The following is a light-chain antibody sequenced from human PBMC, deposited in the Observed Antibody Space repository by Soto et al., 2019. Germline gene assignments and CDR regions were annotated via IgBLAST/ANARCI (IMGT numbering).Light chain of an antibody. V-gene: IGKV1-5*01. J-gene: IGKJ1*01. CDR2: DAS. CDR3: QQYNSYSRT. CDR1: QSISSW. Sequence: DIQMTQSPSTLSASVGDRVTITCRASQSISSWLAWYQQKPGKAPKLLIYDASSLESGVPIRFSGSGSGTEFTLTISSVQPEDFATYYCQQYNSYSRTFGQGTKVEI.